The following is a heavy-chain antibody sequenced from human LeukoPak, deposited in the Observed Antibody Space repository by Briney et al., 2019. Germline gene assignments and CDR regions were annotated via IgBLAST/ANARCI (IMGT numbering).Heavy chain of an antibody. CDR1: GGSIITLNW. CDR2: TYHSGSP. J-gene: IGHJ6*02. V-gene: IGHV4-4*02. Sequence: SETLSLTCALSGGSIITLNWWSWVRQPPGEGLEWIGETYHSGSPKYNPSLMGRVTISVDKSKSQFSLNLTSVTAADTAVYYCARVSAVAGAYGMDVWGQGTTVTVSS. D-gene: IGHD6-19*01. CDR3: ARVSAVAGAYGMDV.